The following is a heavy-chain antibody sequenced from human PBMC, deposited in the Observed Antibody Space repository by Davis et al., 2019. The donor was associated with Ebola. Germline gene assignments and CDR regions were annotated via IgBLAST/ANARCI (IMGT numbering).Heavy chain of an antibody. CDR3: ARLRFGTLDYYGMDV. V-gene: IGHV5-51*01. D-gene: IGHD1-1*01. J-gene: IGHJ6*02. Sequence: GESLKISCKGSGYSFTSYWIGWVRQMPGKGLEWMGIIYPGDSDTRYSPSFQGQVTISADKSISTAYLQWSSLKASDTAMYYCARLRFGTLDYYGMDVWGQGTTVTVSS. CDR1: GYSFTSYW. CDR2: IYPGDSDT.